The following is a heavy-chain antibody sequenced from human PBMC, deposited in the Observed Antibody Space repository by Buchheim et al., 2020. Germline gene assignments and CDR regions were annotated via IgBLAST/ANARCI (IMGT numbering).Heavy chain of an antibody. D-gene: IGHD2-2*01. J-gene: IGHJ6*02. CDR3: AINIVVVPAAMKLRYYYGMDV. Sequence: QVQLQESGPGLVKPSGTLSLTCAVSGGSISSSNWWSWVRPPPGKGLEWIGEIYHSGSTNYNPSLKSRFTISVDKSKNQFSLKLSSVTAADTAVYYCAINIVVVPAAMKLRYYYGMDVWGQGTT. V-gene: IGHV4-4*02. CDR1: GGSISSSNW. CDR2: IYHSGST.